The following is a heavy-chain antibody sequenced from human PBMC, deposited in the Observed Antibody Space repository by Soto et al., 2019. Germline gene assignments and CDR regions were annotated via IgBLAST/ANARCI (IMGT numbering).Heavy chain of an antibody. CDR2: INYDGSDK. CDR1: GFTFSRDG. J-gene: IGHJ4*02. CDR3: TTTRDTAMETYYFDY. D-gene: IGHD5-18*01. V-gene: IGHV3-33*01. Sequence: PGGSLRLSCAEPGFTFSRDGMHWVRQAPVKGLEWVAVINYDGSDKYCADSVKGRFTIARDNSKNSLYLQMNSLKTEDTAVYYCTTTRDTAMETYYFDYWGQGTLVTVSS.